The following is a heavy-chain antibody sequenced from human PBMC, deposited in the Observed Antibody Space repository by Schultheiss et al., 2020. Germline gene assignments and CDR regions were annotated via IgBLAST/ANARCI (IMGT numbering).Heavy chain of an antibody. CDR1: GFTFSDYY. V-gene: IGHV3-33*08. Sequence: GGSLRLSCAASGFTFSDYYMSWIRQAPGKGLEWVAVIWYDGSNKYYADSVKGRFTISRDNSKNTLYLQMNSLRAEDTAVYYCARGHCTGGVCNNWFDPWGEGTLVT. D-gene: IGHD2-8*02. CDR3: ARGHCTGGVCNNWFDP. CDR2: IWYDGSNK. J-gene: IGHJ5*02.